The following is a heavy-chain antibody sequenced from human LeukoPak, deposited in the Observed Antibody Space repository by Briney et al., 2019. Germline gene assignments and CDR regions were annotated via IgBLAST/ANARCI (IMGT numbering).Heavy chain of an antibody. CDR3: ARGGTLVRGVTLLSGMDV. Sequence: ASVKVSRKTSGYSFSNYDINWVRQATGQGLEWMAWMNPNSGNTGIYAQNFQGRITMTRDTSISTAYMELSSLTSEDTAVYYCARGGTLVRGVTLLSGMDVWGQGTTVTVS. D-gene: IGHD3-10*01. V-gene: IGHV1-8*01. J-gene: IGHJ6*02. CDR1: GYSFSNYD. CDR2: MNPNSGNT.